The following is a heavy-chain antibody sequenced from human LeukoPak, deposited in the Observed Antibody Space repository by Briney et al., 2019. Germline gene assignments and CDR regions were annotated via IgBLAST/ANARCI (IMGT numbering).Heavy chain of an antibody. CDR2: IIPIFGTA. CDR3: ARDKGANYYDSSGYYPLDY. CDR1: GYTFTGYY. D-gene: IGHD3-22*01. J-gene: IGHJ4*02. V-gene: IGHV1-69*13. Sequence: GASVKVSCKASGYTFTGYYMHWVRQAPGQGLEWMGGIIPIFGTANYAQKFQGRVTITADESTSTAYMELSSLRSEDTAVYYCARDKGANYYDSSGYYPLDYWGQGTLVTVSS.